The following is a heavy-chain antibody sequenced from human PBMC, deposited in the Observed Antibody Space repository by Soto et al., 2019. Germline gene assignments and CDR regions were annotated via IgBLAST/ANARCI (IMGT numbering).Heavy chain of an antibody. CDR2: IYPGDSDT. D-gene: IGHD2-15*01. CDR3: ARGGYCSGGSCYWGYYYYGMDV. Sequence: GESLKISFKGSGYSFTSYWIGWVLQMPGKGMEWMGIIYPGDSDTRTSPSFQGQVTLSADKSISTAYLQWSSLKASDTAMYYCARGGYCSGGSCYWGYYYYGMDVWGQGTTVTVS. J-gene: IGHJ6*02. CDR1: GYSFTSYW. V-gene: IGHV5-51*01.